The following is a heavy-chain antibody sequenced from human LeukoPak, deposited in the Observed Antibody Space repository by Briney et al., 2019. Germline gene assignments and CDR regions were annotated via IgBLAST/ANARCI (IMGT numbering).Heavy chain of an antibody. J-gene: IGHJ4*02. CDR3: AMDRRDCGSTSCYLDC. CDR2: IIPILGIA. Sequence: SVKVSCKASGGTFSNYTISWVRQAPGQGLEWMGGIIPILGIANYAQKFQGRVTITADKATSSAYMQLSSLRSEDRALNYCAMDRRDCGSTSCYLDCSGEGTLVSVSS. V-gene: IGHV1-69*10. CDR1: GGTFSNYT. D-gene: IGHD2-2*01.